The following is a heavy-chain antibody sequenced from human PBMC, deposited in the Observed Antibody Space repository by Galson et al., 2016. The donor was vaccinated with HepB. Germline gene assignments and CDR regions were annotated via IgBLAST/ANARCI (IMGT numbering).Heavy chain of an antibody. V-gene: IGHV3-30*18. J-gene: IGHJ4*02. CDR1: GFTFSTYG. CDR3: TKDMEKQQLVSLNFDY. Sequence: SLRLSCAASGFTFSTYGMHWVRQAPGKGLEWVAVISYDGGHKNYADSVKGRFTISRDNWKNTLYLQMNSLRAEDTAVYFCTKDMEKQQLVSLNFDYWGQGTSVTVSA. D-gene: IGHD6-6*01. CDR2: ISYDGGHK.